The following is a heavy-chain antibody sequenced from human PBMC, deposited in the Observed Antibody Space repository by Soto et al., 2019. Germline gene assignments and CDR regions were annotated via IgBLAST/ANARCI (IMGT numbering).Heavy chain of an antibody. CDR3: ASIPRRGYSYGIDY. CDR2: IYFTGAT. Sequence: QVQLQESGPGLVKPSQTLSLTCNVSGASISSGTSYWTWIRQHPGEGLEWIGHIYFTGATYSNPSLRSRLTMSVDTSKNQFSLKLTSVTVADTATYYCASIPRRGYSYGIDYWGQGTLVTVSS. V-gene: IGHV4-31*03. D-gene: IGHD2-21*02. J-gene: IGHJ4*02. CDR1: GASISSGTSY.